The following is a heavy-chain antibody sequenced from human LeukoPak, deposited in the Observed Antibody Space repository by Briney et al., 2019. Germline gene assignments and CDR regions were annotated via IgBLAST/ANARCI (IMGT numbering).Heavy chain of an antibody. Sequence: GGSLSLSGSGSGFTFSSYRMDWVRQAQGKGLEWVSGTSWDSGSIGYADSVKGRFTISRDNGKNSLDVSRHRLGAEGVAFYYCAKGRNLAYDYLVDYWGQGNLVTVSS. CDR3: AKGRNLAYDYLVDY. CDR1: GFTFSSYR. CDR2: TSWDSGSI. D-gene: IGHD4-11*01. V-gene: IGHV3-9*03. J-gene: IGHJ4*02.